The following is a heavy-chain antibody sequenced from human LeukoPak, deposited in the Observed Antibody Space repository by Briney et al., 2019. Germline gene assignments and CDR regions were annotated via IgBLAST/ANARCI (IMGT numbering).Heavy chain of an antibody. CDR1: GFTFSSYW. V-gene: IGHV3-48*04. Sequence: GGSLRLSCAASGFTFSSYWMSWVRQAPGKGLGWVSYISTRGSTIYYADSVKGRFTISRDDAKNSLYLEMNSLRAEDTAVYYCARNPYDSGGYHMVSVLDYWGQGMLVTVSS. CDR3: ARNPYDSGGYHMVSVLDY. D-gene: IGHD3-22*01. CDR2: ISTRGSTI. J-gene: IGHJ4*02.